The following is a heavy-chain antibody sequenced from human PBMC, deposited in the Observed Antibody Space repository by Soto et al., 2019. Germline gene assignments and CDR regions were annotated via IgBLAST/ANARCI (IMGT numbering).Heavy chain of an antibody. Sequence: QLGGSLRLSCAASGLTFSSYAMSWVRQAPGKGLEWVSAISGSGGSTYYADSVKGRFTISRDNSKNTLYLQMNSLRAEDTAVYYCAKEVVQSPRLFDYWGQGTLVTVSS. CDR3: AKEVVQSPRLFDY. CDR2: ISGSGGST. D-gene: IGHD1-1*01. V-gene: IGHV3-23*01. CDR1: GLTFSSYA. J-gene: IGHJ4*02.